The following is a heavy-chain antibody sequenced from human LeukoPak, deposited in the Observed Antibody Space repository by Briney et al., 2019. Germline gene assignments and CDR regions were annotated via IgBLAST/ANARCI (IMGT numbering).Heavy chain of an antibody. D-gene: IGHD2-15*01. CDR2: ISQTGSIE. Sequence: PRGSLRLSCSASGFTFTTYVIHWVRQAPGKGLEWVAVISQTGSIEPYADSVKGRFTISRDNSKNTVYLQMDSLKSEDTAVYYCARDRAVALPTYYYYMDVWGKGTTVTVSS. J-gene: IGHJ6*03. CDR1: GFTFTTYV. CDR3: ARDRAVALPTYYYYMDV. V-gene: IGHV3-30*14.